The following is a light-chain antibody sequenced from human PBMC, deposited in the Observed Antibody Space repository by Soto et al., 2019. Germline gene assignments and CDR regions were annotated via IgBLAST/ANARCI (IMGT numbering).Light chain of an antibody. CDR3: QQYNSYGT. J-gene: IGKJ1*01. Sequence: DIPMTQSPSTLSASVGDRVTITCRASQSISSWLAWYQQKPGKAPMLLIYDASSLESGVPSRFSGSGSGTEFTLTISSLQPDDFATYYCQQYNSYGTFGQGTKVEIK. CDR1: QSISSW. V-gene: IGKV1-5*01. CDR2: DAS.